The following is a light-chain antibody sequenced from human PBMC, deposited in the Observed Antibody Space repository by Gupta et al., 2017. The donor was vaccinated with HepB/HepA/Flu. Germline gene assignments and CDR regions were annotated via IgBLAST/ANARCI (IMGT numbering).Light chain of an antibody. V-gene: IGKV1-9*01. Sequence: DIQLTQSPSFLSASVGDTVTITCRASPAIRSHLAWHQQNSGRAPKLLISSASALQSGVPSRFNGSVSGTEFTLTISNLQPEDFATYYCQHFDHYPLSFGGGTKVAI. CDR2: SAS. CDR1: PAIRSH. CDR3: QHFDHYPLS. J-gene: IGKJ4*01.